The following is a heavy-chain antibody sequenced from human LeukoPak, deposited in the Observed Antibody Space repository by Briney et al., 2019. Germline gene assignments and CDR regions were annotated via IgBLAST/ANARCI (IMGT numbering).Heavy chain of an antibody. Sequence: GGSLRLSCAASGFTFSSYGMHCVREAPGKGLVWVAVISYDGSYKYYADSVKGRFTISRDNSKNTLYLQMNSLRAEDTAVYYCAKVGDYGDYALDYWGQGTLVTVSS. CDR2: ISYDGSYK. CDR3: AKVGDYGDYALDY. D-gene: IGHD4-17*01. CDR1: GFTFSSYG. J-gene: IGHJ4*02. V-gene: IGHV3-30*18.